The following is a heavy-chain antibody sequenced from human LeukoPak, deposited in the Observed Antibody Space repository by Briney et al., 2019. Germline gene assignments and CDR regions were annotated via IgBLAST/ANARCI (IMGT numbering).Heavy chain of an antibody. CDR3: ARTDIVVVPAAMGFDY. CDR1: GGSIGSGGYY. J-gene: IGHJ4*02. CDR2: IYYSGST. V-gene: IGHV4-31*03. Sequence: PSETLSLTCTVSGGSIGSGGYYWSWIRQHPGKGLEWIGYIYYSGSTYYSPSLKSRVTISVDTSKNQFSLKLSSVTAADTAVYYCARTDIVVVPAAMGFDYWGQGTLVTVSS. D-gene: IGHD2-2*01.